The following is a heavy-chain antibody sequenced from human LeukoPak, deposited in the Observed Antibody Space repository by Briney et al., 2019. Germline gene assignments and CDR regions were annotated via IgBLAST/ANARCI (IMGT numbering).Heavy chain of an antibody. CDR3: ASEISIAAAGTPLFDY. Sequence: PGGSLRLSCAASGFTVSSNYMSWVRQAPGKGLEWVSVIYSGGSTYYADSVKGRFTISRDNSKNTLYLQMNSLRAEDTAVYYCASEISIAAAGTPLFDYWGQGTLVTVSS. CDR2: IYSGGST. V-gene: IGHV3-53*01. D-gene: IGHD6-13*01. J-gene: IGHJ4*02. CDR1: GFTVSSNY.